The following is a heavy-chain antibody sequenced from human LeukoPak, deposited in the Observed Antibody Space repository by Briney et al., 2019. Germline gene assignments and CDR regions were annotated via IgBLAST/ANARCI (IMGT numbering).Heavy chain of an antibody. D-gene: IGHD6-19*01. J-gene: IGHJ4*02. CDR3: ARPHGTAVAGTAFDY. CDR2: INPSGGST. Sequence: ASVKVSCKASGYTFTSYYMHWVRQAPGQGLEWMGIINPSGGSTSYAQKFQGRVTMTRDTSTSTVYMELSSLRSEDTAVYYCARPHGTAVAGTAFDYWGQGTLVTVSS. V-gene: IGHV1-46*01. CDR1: GYTFTSYY.